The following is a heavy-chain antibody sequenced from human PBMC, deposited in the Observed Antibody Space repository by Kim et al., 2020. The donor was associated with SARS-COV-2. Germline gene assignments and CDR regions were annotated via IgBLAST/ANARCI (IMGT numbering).Heavy chain of an antibody. D-gene: IGHD2-2*01. CDR2: IKSKIEGGTT. Sequence: GGSLRLSCAASGFTFSNAWMSWVRQAPGKGLEWVGRIKSKIEGGTTDYAAPVKGRFTMSRDDSENTLYLQMNSLKSEDTAVYYCTAENPATPNWFDPWGQGTLVTVSS. CDR1: GFTFSNAW. CDR3: TAENPATPNWFDP. J-gene: IGHJ5*02. V-gene: IGHV3-15*01.